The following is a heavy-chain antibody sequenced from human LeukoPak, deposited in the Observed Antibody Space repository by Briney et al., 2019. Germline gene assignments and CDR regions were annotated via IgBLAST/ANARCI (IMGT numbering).Heavy chain of an antibody. J-gene: IGHJ6*02. Sequence: GASVKVSCKASGYTFTSYDINWVRQATGQGLEWMGWMNPNSGNTGYAQKFQGRVTMTRNTSISTAYMELSSLRSEDTAVYYCARGDFIAAAGIGYYGMDVWGQGTTVTVSS. CDR2: MNPNSGNT. CDR3: ARGDFIAAAGIGYYGMDV. D-gene: IGHD6-13*01. CDR1: GYTFTSYD. V-gene: IGHV1-8*01.